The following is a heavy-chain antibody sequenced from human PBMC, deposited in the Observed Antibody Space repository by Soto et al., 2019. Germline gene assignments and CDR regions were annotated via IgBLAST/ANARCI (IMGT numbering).Heavy chain of an antibody. CDR1: GFTFDDYA. J-gene: IGHJ4*02. CDR2: ISWNSGSI. V-gene: IGHV3-9*01. Sequence: EVQLVESGGGLVQPGRSLRLSCAASGFTFDDYAMHWVRQAPGKGLEWVSGISWNSGSIGYADSVKGRFTISRDNAKNSLYLQMNSLRAEDTALYYCAKEGEQLVPFDYWGQGTLVTVSS. D-gene: IGHD6-6*01. CDR3: AKEGEQLVPFDY.